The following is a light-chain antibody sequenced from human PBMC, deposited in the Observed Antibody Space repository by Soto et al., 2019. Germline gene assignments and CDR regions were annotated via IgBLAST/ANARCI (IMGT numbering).Light chain of an antibody. Sequence: QSALTQPRSVSGSPGQSVSISCTGASSDVGGYKYVSWYQHHPGKAPKLIIWDADKRPSGVPDRFSGSKSGNTASLTISGLQAEDGADYYCCSTAGGFTWVFGGGATVTVL. J-gene: IGLJ3*02. CDR3: CSTAGGFTWV. CDR1: SSDVGGYKY. CDR2: DAD. V-gene: IGLV2-11*01.